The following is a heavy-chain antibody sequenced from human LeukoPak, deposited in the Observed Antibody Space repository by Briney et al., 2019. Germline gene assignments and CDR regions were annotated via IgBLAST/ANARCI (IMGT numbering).Heavy chain of an antibody. CDR2: MYRTGTT. Sequence: SETLSLTCTVSGYSISSGYYWGWIRQPPGKGLEWIGSMYRTGTTYYNPSLQSRATISIDTSKNQFSLKLSSVTAADTAVYYCARDRRAVAGPAFDYWGQGTLVTVSS. CDR3: ARDRRAVAGPAFDY. D-gene: IGHD6-19*01. J-gene: IGHJ4*02. V-gene: IGHV4-38-2*02. CDR1: GYSISSGYY.